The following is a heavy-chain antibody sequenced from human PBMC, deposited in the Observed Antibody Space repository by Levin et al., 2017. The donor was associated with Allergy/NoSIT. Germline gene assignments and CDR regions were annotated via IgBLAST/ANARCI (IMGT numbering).Heavy chain of an antibody. J-gene: IGHJ4*02. V-gene: IGHV3-53*01. D-gene: IGHD5-18*01. Sequence: QPGGSLRLSCAASGFTVSSNYMSWVRQAPGKGLEWVSVIYSGGSTYYADSVKGRFTISRDNSKNTLYLQMNSLRAEDTAVYYCARELRSYGYSYSTHDYFDYWGQGTLVTVSS. CDR3: ARELRSYGYSYSTHDYFDY. CDR2: IYSGGST. CDR1: GFTVSSNY.